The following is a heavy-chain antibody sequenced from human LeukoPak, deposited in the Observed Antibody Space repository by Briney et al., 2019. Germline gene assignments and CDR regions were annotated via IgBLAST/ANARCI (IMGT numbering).Heavy chain of an antibody. CDR2: ISGSGGST. CDR1: GFTFSSYA. Sequence: PGGSLRLSCAASGFTFSSYAMSWVRQAPGKGLEWVSAISGSGGSTYYADSVKGRFTVSRDNSMDTLYLLMNSLRAEDTAVYYCAKDPYCSGGSCQLLIFDYWGQGTLVTVSS. D-gene: IGHD2-15*01. V-gene: IGHV3-23*01. CDR3: AKDPYCSGGSCQLLIFDY. J-gene: IGHJ4*02.